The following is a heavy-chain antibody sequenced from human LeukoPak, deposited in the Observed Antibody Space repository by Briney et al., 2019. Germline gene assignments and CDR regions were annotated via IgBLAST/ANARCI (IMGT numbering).Heavy chain of an antibody. J-gene: IGHJ4*02. CDR2: INPSGGTT. D-gene: IGHD3-10*01. Sequence: ASVKVSCKAAGYTFTNYYMHWVRQAPGQGLEWMGIINPSGGTTSYAQKFLGSVTMTTDTSTTTVYMELSSLRSEDTAVYYCAREGSTASGPPDYWGQGTLVTVSS. CDR3: AREGSTASGPPDY. V-gene: IGHV1-46*01. CDR1: GYTFTNYY.